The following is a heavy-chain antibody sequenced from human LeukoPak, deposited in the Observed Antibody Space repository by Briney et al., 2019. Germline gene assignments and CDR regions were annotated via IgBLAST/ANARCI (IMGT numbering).Heavy chain of an antibody. J-gene: IGHJ3*01. Sequence: GGSLRLSCAASGITFSTYDMHWVRQATGEGLEWVSGIGKGGDTYYVGSVKGRFTISRENAKNSLYLQMNSLRSGDTAVYYCARGGYSGFDVWGQGTVVTVSS. CDR1: GITFSTYD. D-gene: IGHD5-12*01. CDR3: ARGGYSGFDV. V-gene: IGHV3-13*04. CDR2: IGKGGDT.